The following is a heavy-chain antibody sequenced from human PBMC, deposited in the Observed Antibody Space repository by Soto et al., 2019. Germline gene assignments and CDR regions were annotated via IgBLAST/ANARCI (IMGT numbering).Heavy chain of an antibody. CDR2: IIPIFGTA. V-gene: IGHV1-69*06. CDR1: GGTFSSYA. J-gene: IGHJ5*02. Sequence: SVKVSCKASGGTFSSYAISWVRQAPGQGLEWMGGIIPIFGTANYAQKFQGRVTITADKSTSTAYMELSSLRSEDTAVYYCARDPLSHCSSTSCSLAGWFDPWGQGTLVTVS. D-gene: IGHD2-2*01. CDR3: ARDPLSHCSSTSCSLAGWFDP.